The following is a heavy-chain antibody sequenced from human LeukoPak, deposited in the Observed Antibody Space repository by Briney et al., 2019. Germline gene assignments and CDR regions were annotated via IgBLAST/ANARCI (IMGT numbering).Heavy chain of an antibody. D-gene: IGHD3-22*01. CDR2: INHSGST. J-gene: IGHJ4*02. CDR3: ARGRYYYDSSGYYSDY. Sequence: SETLSLTCAVYGGSFSGYYWSWIRQPPGKGLEWIGEINHSGSTNYNPSLKSRVTISVATSKNQFSLKLSSVTAADTAVYYCARGRYYYDSSGYYSDYWGQGTLVTVSS. CDR1: GGSFSGYY. V-gene: IGHV4-34*01.